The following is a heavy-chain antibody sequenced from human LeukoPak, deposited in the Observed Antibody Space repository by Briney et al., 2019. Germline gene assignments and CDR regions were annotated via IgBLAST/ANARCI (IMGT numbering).Heavy chain of an antibody. Sequence: ASVKVSCKASGYTFIRYAINWLRQVPGQGLEWMGWISANDGKTHYSEKHQGRVTMSTDTVTSTAYMELRSLRSDDTAVYYCARELHVERDDYWGQGTLVTVSS. CDR1: GYTFIRYA. CDR3: ARELHVERDDY. CDR2: ISANDGKT. V-gene: IGHV1-18*01. D-gene: IGHD1-1*01. J-gene: IGHJ4*02.